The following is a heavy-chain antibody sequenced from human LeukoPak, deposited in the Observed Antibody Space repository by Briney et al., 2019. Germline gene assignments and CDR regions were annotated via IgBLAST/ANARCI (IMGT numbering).Heavy chain of an antibody. CDR3: AKESGVRGVKTSFDY. V-gene: IGHV3-30*02. D-gene: IGHD3-10*01. J-gene: IGHJ4*02. CDR2: IRYDGSNK. Sequence: SGGSLRPSCAASGFTFSSYGMHWVRQAPGKGLEWVAFIRYDGSNKYYADSVKGRFTISRDNSKNTLYLQMNSLRAEDTAVYYCAKESGVRGVKTSFDYWGQGTLVTVSS. CDR1: GFTFSSYG.